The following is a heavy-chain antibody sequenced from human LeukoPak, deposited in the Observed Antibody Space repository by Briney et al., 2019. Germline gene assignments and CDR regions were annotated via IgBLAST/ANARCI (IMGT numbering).Heavy chain of an antibody. J-gene: IGHJ4*02. V-gene: IGHV4-34*01. Sequence: PSETLSLTCAVNGGSFSDYLWTWIRQSPGKGLEWIGEINQGGRANFNPSLKSRVTISADRSKYHFSLTLRSVTAADTAVYYCARGKRVWFGELMTSFSYFYIDVWGQGTVVTVSS. CDR3: ARGKRVWFGELMTSFSYFYIDV. CDR1: GGSFSDYL. CDR2: INQGGRA. D-gene: IGHD3-10*01.